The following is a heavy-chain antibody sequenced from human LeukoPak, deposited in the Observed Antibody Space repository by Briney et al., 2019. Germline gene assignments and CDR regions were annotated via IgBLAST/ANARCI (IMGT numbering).Heavy chain of an antibody. CDR2: ISGSGGST. CDR1: GFTFSSYG. V-gene: IGHV3-23*01. CDR3: ARKRSPGAFDI. Sequence: GGSLRLSCAASGFTFSSYGMNWVRQAPGKGLEWVSAISGSGGSTYYADSVKGRFTISRDNSKNTLYLQMNSLRAEDTAVYYCARKRSPGAFDIWGQGTMVTVSS. J-gene: IGHJ3*02.